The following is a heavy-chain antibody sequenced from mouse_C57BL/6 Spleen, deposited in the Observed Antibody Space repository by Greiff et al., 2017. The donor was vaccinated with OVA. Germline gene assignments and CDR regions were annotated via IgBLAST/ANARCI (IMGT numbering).Heavy chain of an antibody. CDR1: GYTFTSYG. CDR2: IYPRSGNT. Sequence: VKLMESGAELARPGASVKLSCKASGYTFTSYGISWVKQRTGQGLEWIGEIYPRSGNTYYNEKFKGKATLTADKSSSTAYMELRSLTSEDSAVYFCARSPTGREPFDYWGQGTTLTVSS. V-gene: IGHV1-81*01. CDR3: ARSPTGREPFDY. D-gene: IGHD4-1*02. J-gene: IGHJ2*01.